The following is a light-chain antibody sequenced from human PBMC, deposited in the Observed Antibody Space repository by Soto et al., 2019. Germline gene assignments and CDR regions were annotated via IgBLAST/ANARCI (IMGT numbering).Light chain of an antibody. Sequence: DIQMTQSPSILSASVGDRVTITCRASQSIGTLLAWYHQEPLEAPKILLHKGSFLESGVPSRISGSGSGTEFTLTISGLQPDDFATYYCQGYRTFGQGTKV. CDR2: KGS. CDR3: QGYRT. V-gene: IGKV1-5*03. J-gene: IGKJ1*01. CDR1: QSIGTL.